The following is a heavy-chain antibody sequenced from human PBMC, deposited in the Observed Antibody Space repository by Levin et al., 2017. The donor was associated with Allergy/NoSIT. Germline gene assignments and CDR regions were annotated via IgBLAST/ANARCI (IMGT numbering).Heavy chain of an antibody. D-gene: IGHD3-10*01. Sequence: GESLKISCKASGYTFTSYAMNWVRQAPGQGLEWMGWINTNTGNPTYAQGFTGRFVFSLDTSVSTAYLQISSLKAEDTAVYYCARDRLTMVQGVHYFDYWGQGTLVTVSS. J-gene: IGHJ4*02. CDR3: ARDRLTMVQGVHYFDY. CDR2: INTNTGNP. CDR1: GYTFTSYA. V-gene: IGHV7-4-1*02.